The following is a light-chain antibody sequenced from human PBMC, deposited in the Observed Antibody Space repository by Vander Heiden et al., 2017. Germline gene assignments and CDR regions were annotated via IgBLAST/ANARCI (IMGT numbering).Light chain of an antibody. CDR2: AAS. J-gene: IGKJ1*01. CDR1: QSTSSC. Sequence: DSALTQFPSSRSGSVGDRVSITCRARQSTSSCLNRYQQKPGKAPKLLIYAASSLQSRVPSRFSGSGSGTHFTLTISILQPEDIATYYCQQSDSIQWTFGQGTKVEIK. V-gene: IGKV1-39*01. CDR3: QQSDSIQWT.